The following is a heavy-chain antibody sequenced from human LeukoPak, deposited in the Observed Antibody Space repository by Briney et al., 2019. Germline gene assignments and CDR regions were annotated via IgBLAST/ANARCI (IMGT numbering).Heavy chain of an antibody. V-gene: IGHV1-69*02. Sequence: GASVKVSCKASGGTFSIYTISWVRQAPGQGLEWMGRIIPILGIANYAQKFQGRVTIAADKSTSTAYMELSSLRSEDTAVYYCARGVAGGWVLFDYWGQGTLVTVSS. J-gene: IGHJ4*02. CDR2: IIPILGIA. CDR3: ARGVAGGWVLFDY. CDR1: GGTFSIYT. D-gene: IGHD6-19*01.